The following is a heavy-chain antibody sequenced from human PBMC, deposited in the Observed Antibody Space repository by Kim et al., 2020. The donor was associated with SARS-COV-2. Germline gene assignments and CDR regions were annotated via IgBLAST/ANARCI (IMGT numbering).Heavy chain of an antibody. V-gene: IGHV1-69*06. D-gene: IGHD3-22*01. CDR2: IIPIFGTA. CDR3: AREMRFTTAGDPYGMDV. J-gene: IGHJ6*02. CDR1: GGTFSSYA. Sequence: SVKVSCKASGGTFSSYAISWVRQAPGQGLEWMGGIIPIFGTANYAQKFQGRVTITADKSTSTAYMELSSLRSEDMAVYYCAREMRFTTAGDPYGMDVWGQGTTVTVSS.